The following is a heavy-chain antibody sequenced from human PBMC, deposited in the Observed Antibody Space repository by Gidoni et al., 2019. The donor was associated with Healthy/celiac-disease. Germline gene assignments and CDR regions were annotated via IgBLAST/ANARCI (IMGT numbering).Heavy chain of an antibody. J-gene: IGHJ4*02. V-gene: IGHV1-69*01. CDR2: IIPIFGTA. CDR3: ARAFPRGLAAAVHFDY. Sequence: QVQLVQSGAEVKKPGSSVQVSCKASGGTFSSYAISWVRQAPGQGLEWMGGIIPIFGTANYAQKFQGRVKITADESTSTAYMELSSMRSEDTAVYYCARAFPRGLAAAVHFDYWGQGTLVTVSS. CDR1: GGTFSSYA. D-gene: IGHD6-13*01.